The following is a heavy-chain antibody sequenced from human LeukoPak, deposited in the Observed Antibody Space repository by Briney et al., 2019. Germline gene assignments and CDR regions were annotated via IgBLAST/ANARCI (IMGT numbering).Heavy chain of an antibody. CDR1: GFTFSNAW. V-gene: IGHV3-15*01. CDR2: IKSKADGGTT. CDR3: TTDDYGDYPLFDY. Sequence: GSLRLSCAASGFTFSNAWMSWVRQAPGKGLEWVGRIKSKADGGTTDYAATVKGRSTISRDDSKNTLYLQMNSLKTEDTAVYYCTTDDYGDYPLFDYWGQGTLVTVSS. D-gene: IGHD4-17*01. J-gene: IGHJ4*02.